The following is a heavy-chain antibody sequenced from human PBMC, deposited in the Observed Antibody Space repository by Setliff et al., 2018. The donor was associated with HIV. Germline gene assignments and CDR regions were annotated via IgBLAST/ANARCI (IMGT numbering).Heavy chain of an antibody. D-gene: IGHD1-26*01. Sequence: ASVKVSCKASGYTFTNYGISWVRQAPGQGLEWMGWISAYNGNTNYAQKLQDRVTMTTDTSTSTAYMELRSLRSDDTAVYYCARILVGVDDAFDIWSQGTMVTVSS. CDR3: ARILVGVDDAFDI. J-gene: IGHJ3*02. CDR2: ISAYNGNT. V-gene: IGHV1-18*01. CDR1: GYTFTNYG.